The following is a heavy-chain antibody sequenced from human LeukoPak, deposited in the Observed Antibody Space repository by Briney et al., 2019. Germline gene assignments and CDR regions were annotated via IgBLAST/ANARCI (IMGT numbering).Heavy chain of an antibody. J-gene: IGHJ6*03. Sequence: SETLSLTCAVYGGSFSGYYWSWIRQPPGKGLEWIGEINHSGSTNYNPSLKSRVTISVDTSKSQFSLKLSSVTAADTAVYYCARVGITMVRGVLGGAYYYYYMDVWGKGTTVTVSS. CDR1: GGSFSGYY. CDR2: INHSGST. V-gene: IGHV4-34*01. CDR3: ARVGITMVRGVLGGAYYYYYMDV. D-gene: IGHD3-10*01.